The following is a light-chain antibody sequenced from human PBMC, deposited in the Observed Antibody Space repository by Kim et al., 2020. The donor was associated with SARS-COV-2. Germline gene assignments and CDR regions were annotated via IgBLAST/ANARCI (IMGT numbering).Light chain of an antibody. CDR3: HQYGTSPFT. Sequence: SPGERDTLSRRASKRVSSNTLAWFQQTPGQAPRLLISGASFRATGIPDRFSGSGSGTDFTLTISRLEPEDFAVYYCHQYGTSPFTFGEGTKVDIK. CDR2: GAS. V-gene: IGKV3-20*01. J-gene: IGKJ4*01. CDR1: KRVSSNT.